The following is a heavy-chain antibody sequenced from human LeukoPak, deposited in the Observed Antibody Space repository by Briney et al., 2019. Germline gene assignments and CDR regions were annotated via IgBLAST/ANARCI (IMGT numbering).Heavy chain of an antibody. D-gene: IGHD6-6*01. CDR1: GFTFSSYN. CDR2: IRYDGSNK. Sequence: GGSLRLSCAASGFTFSSYNTNWVRQAPGKGLEWVAFIRYDGSNKYYADSVKGRFTISRDNSKNTLYLQMNSLRAADTAVYYCAKGELAFDYWGQGTLVTVSS. CDR3: AKGELAFDY. J-gene: IGHJ4*02. V-gene: IGHV3-30*02.